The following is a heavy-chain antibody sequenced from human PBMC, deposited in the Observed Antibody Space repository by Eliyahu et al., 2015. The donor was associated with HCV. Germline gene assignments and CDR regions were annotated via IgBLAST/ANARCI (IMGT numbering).Heavy chain of an antibody. CDR1: GFXFSYXY. J-gene: IGHJ6*02. V-gene: IGHV3-11*06. CDR3: ARDQGPQLNWDFGVVTFSEYGMDV. CDR2: ISSSSSYT. D-gene: IGHD3-3*01. Sequence: QVQLVESGGGLVKPGGSLRLSCXASGFXFSYXYMSXVPLAPGKGLEWVSYISSSSSYTNYADSVKGRFTISRDNAKNSLYLQMNSLRAEDTAVYYCARDQGPQLNWDFGVVTFSEYGMDVWGQGTTVTVSS.